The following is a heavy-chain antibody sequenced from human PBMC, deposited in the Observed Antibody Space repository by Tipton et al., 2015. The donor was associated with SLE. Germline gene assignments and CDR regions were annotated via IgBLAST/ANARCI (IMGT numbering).Heavy chain of an antibody. D-gene: IGHD6-13*01. V-gene: IGHV3-66*02. CDR3: SGAAGRGPFDI. J-gene: IGHJ3*02. Sequence: SLRLSCAASGFTFSSYEMNWVRQAPGKGLEWVSVIYSGGSTYYADSVKGRFTISRDNSKNTLYLQMNSLRAEDTAVYYCSGAAGRGPFDIWGQGTMVTVSS. CDR1: GFTFSSYE. CDR2: IYSGGST.